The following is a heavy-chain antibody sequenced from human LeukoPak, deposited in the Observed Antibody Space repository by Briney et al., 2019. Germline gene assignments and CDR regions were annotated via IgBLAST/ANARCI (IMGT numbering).Heavy chain of an antibody. J-gene: IGHJ4*02. V-gene: IGHV3-21*01. CDR3: ASVVVTVDY. Sequence: GGPLSLPCAASGSTSSSYTMNWVRQPQGKGLEWVSSISSSSSYIYYADSVKGRFTISRDNAKNSLYLQMNSLRAEDTAVYYCASVVVTVDYWGQGTLVTVSS. CDR1: GSTSSSYT. CDR2: ISSSSSYI. D-gene: IGHD2-21*02.